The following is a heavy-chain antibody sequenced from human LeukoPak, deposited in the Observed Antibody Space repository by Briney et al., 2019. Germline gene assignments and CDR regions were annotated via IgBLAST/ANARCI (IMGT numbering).Heavy chain of an antibody. D-gene: IGHD3-22*01. V-gene: IGHV4-39*01. CDR1: GGSISTSSYY. CDR3: AKYSTMTRSWFDP. Sequence: SETLSLSCTVSGGSISTSSYYWGWIRQPPGKSLEWIGSIYYSGSTFYNPSLKSRVTISVDTSKNQFSLKLSSVTAADTAVYYCAKYSTMTRSWFDPWGQGTLITVSS. CDR2: IYYSGST. J-gene: IGHJ5*02.